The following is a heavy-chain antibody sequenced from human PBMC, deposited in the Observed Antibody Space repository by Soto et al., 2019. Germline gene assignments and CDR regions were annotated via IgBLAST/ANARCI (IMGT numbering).Heavy chain of an antibody. J-gene: IGHJ4*02. CDR2: FDPEDGET. CDR1: GHTLTQLS. CDR3: AAGGTRWLHSPFDY. D-gene: IGHD1-1*01. Sequence: QVQLLQSGAEVKKPGASVKVSCKVSGHTLTQLSMHRVRQAPGRGLEWMGGFDPEDGETISAQKFQGRVTMTEHTSTDSTYMALTSLRSEDTAVYYCAAGGTRWLHSPFDYWGQGTLVTISS. V-gene: IGHV1-24*01.